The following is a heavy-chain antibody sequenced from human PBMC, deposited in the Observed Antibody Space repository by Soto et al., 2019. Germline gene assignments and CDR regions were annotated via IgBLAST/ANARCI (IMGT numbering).Heavy chain of an antibody. CDR2: AYHSGST. D-gene: IGHD3-10*01. CDR3: ARSPPSSYYGGSGTFDY. V-gene: IGHV4-4*02. Sequence: SETLSLTCAVSGGFTSTNNWWSWVRQPPGKGLEWIGDAYHSGSTEYNPSLKSRVSISVDKSKNQISLKLTSATAADTAVYYRARSPPSSYYGGSGTFDYWGQGTLVTVSS. CDR1: GGFTSTNNW. J-gene: IGHJ4*02.